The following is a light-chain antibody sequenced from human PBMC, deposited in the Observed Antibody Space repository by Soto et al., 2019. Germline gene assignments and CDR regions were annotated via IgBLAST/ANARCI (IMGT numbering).Light chain of an antibody. Sequence: QSVLTQPPSASGTPGQRVTISCSGSYSNIGRNIVNWHQQLPGTAPKLLIYSNDQRPSGVPDRFSGSKSGTSASLAISGLQSEDEADYYCATWDDSLSAWVFGGVTKLTVL. CDR1: YSNIGRNI. J-gene: IGLJ3*02. CDR2: SND. CDR3: ATWDDSLSAWV. V-gene: IGLV1-44*01.